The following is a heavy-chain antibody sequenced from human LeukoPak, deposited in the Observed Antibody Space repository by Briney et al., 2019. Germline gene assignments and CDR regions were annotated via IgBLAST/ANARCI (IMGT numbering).Heavy chain of an antibody. Sequence: PGGSLRLSCAASGFTFSSYAMHWVRQAPGKGLEWVAVISYDGSNKYYADSVKGRFTISRDNSKNTLYLQMNSLRSEDMAVYYCARDLDYWGQGTLVTVSS. CDR3: ARDLDY. CDR2: ISYDGSNK. V-gene: IGHV3-30*04. CDR1: GFTFSSYA. J-gene: IGHJ4*02.